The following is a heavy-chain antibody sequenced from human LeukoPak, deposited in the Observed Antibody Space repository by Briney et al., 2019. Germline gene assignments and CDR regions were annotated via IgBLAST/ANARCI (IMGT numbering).Heavy chain of an antibody. V-gene: IGHV4-4*07. CDR2: IYTSGST. CDR3: ARSMNYYDSSGYYYYYYYMDV. D-gene: IGHD3-22*01. CDR1: GGSISSYY. J-gene: IGHJ6*03. Sequence: PSETLSLTCTVSGGSISSYYWSWIRQPAGKGLEWIGHIYTSGSTNYNPSLKSRVTISVDKSKNQFSLKLSSVTAADTAVYYCARSMNYYDSSGYYYYYYYMDVWGKGTTVTVSS.